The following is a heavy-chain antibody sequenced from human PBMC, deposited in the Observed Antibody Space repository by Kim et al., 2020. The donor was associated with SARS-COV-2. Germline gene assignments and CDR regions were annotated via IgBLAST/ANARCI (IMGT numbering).Heavy chain of an antibody. CDR3: ARVRGFNYAYDY. V-gene: IGHV4-38-2*02. CDR2: IYHSGIT. Sequence: SETLSLTCSISGYSISNGYYWGCIRQPPGKGLEWIGSIYHSGITYYNPSLKSRVAISIDMSKNQFSLRLSSVTAADTAVYYCARVRGFNYAYDYWGQGTLVTVSS. D-gene: IGHD5-18*01. CDR1: GYSISNGYY. J-gene: IGHJ4*02.